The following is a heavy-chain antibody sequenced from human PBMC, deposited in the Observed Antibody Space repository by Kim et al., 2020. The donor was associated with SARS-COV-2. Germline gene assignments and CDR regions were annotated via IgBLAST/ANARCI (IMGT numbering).Heavy chain of an antibody. D-gene: IGHD6-13*01. CDR2: IYHSGNT. CDR1: GGSISSSNW. J-gene: IGHJ4*02. V-gene: IGHV4-4*02. Sequence: SETLSLTCAVSGGSISSSNWWSWVRQPPGKGPEWIGEIYHSGNTNYNPSLKIRVTISVDKSKNQFSLKLSSVTAADTAVYYCATRNSSWYSYFDYWGQATPGTVCS. CDR3: ATRNSSWYSYFDY.